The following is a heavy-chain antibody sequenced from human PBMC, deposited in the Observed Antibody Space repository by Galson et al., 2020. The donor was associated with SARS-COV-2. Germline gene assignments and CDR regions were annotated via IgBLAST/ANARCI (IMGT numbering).Heavy chain of an antibody. CDR2: INTNSGGT. CDR1: GDTLTAYY. CDR3: VGAPLSTYQNFDY. J-gene: IGHJ4*02. Sequence: ASVKVSCKASGDTLTAYYIHWVRQAPGQGLEWMGWINTNSGGTNYAQKLQGRVTMTRDTSISTAYVELSRLRLDDSVVYYCVGAPLSTYQNFDYWGQGTLVTISS. V-gene: IGHV1-2*02. D-gene: IGHD3-16*01.